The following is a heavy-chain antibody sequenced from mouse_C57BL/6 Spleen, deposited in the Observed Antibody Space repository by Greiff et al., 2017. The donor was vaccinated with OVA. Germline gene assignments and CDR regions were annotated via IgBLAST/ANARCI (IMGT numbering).Heavy chain of an antibody. J-gene: IGHJ2*01. CDR1: GYTFTSYW. CDR3: ARSFYGSSYGDY. Sequence: QVQLKQPGAELVKPGASVKLSCKASGYTFTSYWMHWVKQRPGQGLEWIGMIHPNSGSTNYNEKFKSKATLTVDKSSSTADMQLSSLTSEDSAVYYCARSFYGSSYGDYWGQGTTLTVSS. D-gene: IGHD1-1*01. V-gene: IGHV1-64*01. CDR2: IHPNSGST.